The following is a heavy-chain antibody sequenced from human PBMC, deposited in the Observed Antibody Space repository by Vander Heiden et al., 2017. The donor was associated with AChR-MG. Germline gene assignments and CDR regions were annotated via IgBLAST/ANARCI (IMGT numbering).Heavy chain of an antibody. J-gene: IGHJ4*02. V-gene: IGHV3-21*01. Sequence: EVQPVESGGGLVKPGGSLRHSCAASGFTFSRYSMTGVRQAPGKELEWVSSISSSSSYIYYADSVKGRFTISRDNAKNSLYLQMNSLRAEDTAVYYCARDSGPDDILTGYASRNFDYWGQGTLVTVSS. CDR3: ARDSGPDDILTGYASRNFDY. CDR2: ISSSSSYI. CDR1: GFTFSRYS. D-gene: IGHD3-9*01.